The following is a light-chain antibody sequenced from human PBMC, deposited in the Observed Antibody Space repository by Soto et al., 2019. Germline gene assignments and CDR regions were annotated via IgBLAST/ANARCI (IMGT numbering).Light chain of an antibody. CDR2: DAS. J-gene: IGKJ4*01. CDR1: QDITNY. CDR3: QQYDNLPLT. V-gene: IGKV1-33*01. Sequence: DIQMTQSPSSLSASVGDRVTITCQASQDITNYLHWFQQKPGKAPKLLIYDASNLETGVPSRFSGSGSGTDFTFTISSLQPEDIAIYYCQQYDNLPLTFGGGTKVDIK.